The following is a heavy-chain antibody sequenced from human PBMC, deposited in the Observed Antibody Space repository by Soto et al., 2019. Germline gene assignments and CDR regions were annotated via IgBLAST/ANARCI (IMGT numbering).Heavy chain of an antibody. V-gene: IGHV3-30*18. CDR2: ISYDGTNK. CDR3: AKERSAWAFYYYDMDV. Sequence: GGSLRLSCAASGVTFSRYGMHWVRQVPGKGLEWVAVISYDGTNKYYADSVKGRFTISRDNSKNTLYLQMNSLGGEDTAVYYCAKERSAWAFYYYDMDVWGQGTTVTVSS. D-gene: IGHD7-27*01. CDR1: GVTFSRYG. J-gene: IGHJ6*02.